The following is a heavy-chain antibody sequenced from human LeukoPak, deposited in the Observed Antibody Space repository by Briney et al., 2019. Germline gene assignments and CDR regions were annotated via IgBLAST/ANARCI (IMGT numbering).Heavy chain of an antibody. CDR3: ARADNTHIAAGTDWFDP. V-gene: IGHV4-30-2*01. J-gene: IGHJ5*02. CDR1: GGSISSGGYY. Sequence: SQTLSLTCTVSGGSISSGGYYWSWIRQPPGKGLEWIGYIYHSGSTYYNPSLKSRVTISVDRSKNQFSLKLSSVTAADTAVYYCARADNTHIAAGTDWFDPWGQGTLVTVSS. D-gene: IGHD6-13*01. CDR2: IYHSGST.